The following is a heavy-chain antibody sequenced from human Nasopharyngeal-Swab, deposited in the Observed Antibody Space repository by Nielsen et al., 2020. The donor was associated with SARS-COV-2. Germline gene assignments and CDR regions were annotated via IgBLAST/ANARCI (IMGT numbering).Heavy chain of an antibody. CDR2: IKQDGSEK. Sequence: GESLKISCEASGFTFSSYWMSWVRQAPGKGLEWVANIKQDGSEKYYVDSVKGRFTISRDNAKNSLYLQMNSLRAEDTAVYYCARDQIAAAGNYYYGMDVWGQGTTVTVSS. CDR3: ARDQIAAAGNYYYGMDV. D-gene: IGHD6-13*01. CDR1: GFTFSSYW. V-gene: IGHV3-7*01. J-gene: IGHJ6*02.